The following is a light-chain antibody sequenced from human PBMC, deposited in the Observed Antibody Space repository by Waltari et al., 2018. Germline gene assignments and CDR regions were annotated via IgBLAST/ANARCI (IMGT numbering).Light chain of an antibody. CDR3: QQYYSTPPWT. V-gene: IGKV4-1*01. J-gene: IGKJ1*01. CDR1: QSVLYSSNNKNY. Sequence: VMTQSPDSLAVSLGERATINCKSSQSVLYSSNNKNYLAWYQQKPGQPPKLLIYWASTRESGVPDRFSGSGSGTDFTLTISSLQAEDVAVYYCQQYYSTPPWTFGQGTKVEIK. CDR2: WAS.